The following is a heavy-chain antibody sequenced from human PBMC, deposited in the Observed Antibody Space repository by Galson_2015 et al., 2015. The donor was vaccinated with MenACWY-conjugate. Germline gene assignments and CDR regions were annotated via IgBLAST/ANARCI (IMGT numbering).Heavy chain of an antibody. Sequence: SLRLSCAAYGLTFSDYAMSWVRQAPGKGLEWVSAISASGDSTFNADSLKGRFTISRDNSKNTLYLQMNSLRAEDTAIYYCAKVGRMISFYSYYMDVGGKGTTVTVSS. D-gene: IGHD3/OR15-3a*01. V-gene: IGHV3-23*01. J-gene: IGHJ6*03. CDR3: AKVGRMISFYSYYMDV. CDR2: ISASGDST. CDR1: GLTFSDYA.